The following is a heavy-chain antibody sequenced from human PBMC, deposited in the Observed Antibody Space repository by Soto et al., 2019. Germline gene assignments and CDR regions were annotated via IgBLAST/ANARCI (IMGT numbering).Heavy chain of an antibody. J-gene: IGHJ3*02. Sequence: QVQLQESGPGLVKPSQTLSLTCTVSGGSISSGGYYWSWIRQHPGKGLELIGYIYYSGSTYYNPSLKRRVTISVDTSKNQSSLKLSSVTAADTAVYYCARGVGPMTLDIWGQGTMVTVSS. D-gene: IGHD1-26*01. CDR3: ARGVGPMTLDI. V-gene: IGHV4-31*03. CDR1: GGSISSGGYY. CDR2: IYYSGST.